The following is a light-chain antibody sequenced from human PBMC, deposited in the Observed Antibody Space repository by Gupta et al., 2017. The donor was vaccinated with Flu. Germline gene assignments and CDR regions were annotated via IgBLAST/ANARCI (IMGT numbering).Light chain of an antibody. V-gene: IGLV1-51*01. J-gene: IGLJ3*02. CDR1: NSNVGNNF. Sequence: QSVLTQPPSVSAAPGQKVTISCSGSNSNVGNNFVSWYKQLPGSAPKLIIYDNAKRTSGIPDRCSGSKSGTSATLGVTGLQTGDEADYYCGTWDSSLSAGVFGGGTKLTVL. CDR2: DNA. CDR3: GTWDSSLSAGV.